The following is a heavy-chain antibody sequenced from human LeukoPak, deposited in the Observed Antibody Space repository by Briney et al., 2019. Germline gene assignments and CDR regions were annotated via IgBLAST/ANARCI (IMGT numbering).Heavy chain of an antibody. Sequence: KPSETLSLTCAVYGGSFSGYYWSWIRQPPGKGLEWIGEINHSGSTNYNPSLKSRVTISVDTSKNQFSLKLSSVTAADTAVYYCARDAATIDFYAFDIWGQGTMVTVSS. CDR3: ARDAATIDFYAFDI. J-gene: IGHJ3*02. CDR2: INHSGST. CDR1: GGSFSGYY. D-gene: IGHD1-26*01. V-gene: IGHV4-34*01.